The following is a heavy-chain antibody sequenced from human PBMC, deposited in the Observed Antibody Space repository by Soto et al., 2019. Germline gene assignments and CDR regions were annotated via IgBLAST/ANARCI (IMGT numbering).Heavy chain of an antibody. CDR3: AIALLRYFDWLLKDYYYYYYMDV. CDR2: FDPEDGET. V-gene: IGHV1-24*01. CDR1: GYTLTELS. J-gene: IGHJ6*03. Sequence: GASVKVSCKVSGYTLTELSMHWVRQAPGKGLEWMGGFDPEDGETIYAQKFQGRVTMTEDTSTDTAYVELSSLRSEDTAVYYCAIALLRYFDWLLKDYYYYYYMDVWGKGSTVTVSS. D-gene: IGHD3-9*01.